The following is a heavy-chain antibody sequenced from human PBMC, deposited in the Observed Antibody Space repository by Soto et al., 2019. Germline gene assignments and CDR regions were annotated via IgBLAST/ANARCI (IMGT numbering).Heavy chain of an antibody. Sequence: SETLSLTCTVSGGSISSGGYYWSWIRQHPGKGLEWIGYIYYSGSTYYNPSLKSRVTISVDTSKNQFSLKLSSVTAADTAVYYCARTITMVRGVSYFRWFDPWGQGTLVTVSS. V-gene: IGHV4-31*03. CDR2: IYYSGST. D-gene: IGHD3-10*01. J-gene: IGHJ5*02. CDR3: ARTITMVRGVSYFRWFDP. CDR1: GGSISSGGYY.